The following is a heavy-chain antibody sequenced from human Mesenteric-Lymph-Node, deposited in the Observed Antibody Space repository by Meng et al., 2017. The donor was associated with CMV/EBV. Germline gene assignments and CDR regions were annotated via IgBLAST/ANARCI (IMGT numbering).Heavy chain of an antibody. CDR3: ARAPSSSSWFSCHYNGLDV. D-gene: IGHD6-13*01. Sequence: ASVKVSCKASGYTFMTYDINWVRQAPGQGLEWMGWMNPTSGNAGYAQRFQGRVTLTRDTSVSTAYMELSSLRSEDTAVYYCARAPSSSSWFSCHYNGLDVWGQGTTVTVSS. CDR1: GYTFMTYD. J-gene: IGHJ6*02. CDR2: MNPTSGNA. V-gene: IGHV1-8*01.